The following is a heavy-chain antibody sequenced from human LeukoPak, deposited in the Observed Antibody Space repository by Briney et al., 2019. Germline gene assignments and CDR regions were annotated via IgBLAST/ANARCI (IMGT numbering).Heavy chain of an antibody. Sequence: SETLSLTCTVSGGSISSYYWSWIRQPPGKGLEWIGYIYYSGSTNYNPSLKSRVTTSQDTSKNQFSLKLSSVTAADTAVYYCARSYGGVWYFDLWGRGTLVTVSS. CDR2: IYYSGST. CDR3: ARSYGGVWYFDL. V-gene: IGHV4-59*08. J-gene: IGHJ2*01. D-gene: IGHD4-23*01. CDR1: GGSISSYY.